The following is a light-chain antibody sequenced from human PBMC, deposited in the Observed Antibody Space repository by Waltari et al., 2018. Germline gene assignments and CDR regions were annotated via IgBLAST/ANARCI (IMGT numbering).Light chain of an antibody. V-gene: IGKV1-8*01. J-gene: IGKJ1*01. CDR3: QQYYSSPAT. CDR2: AAS. CDR1: QSISSY. Sequence: AIRITQSPSSLSASTGDRVTITCRESQSISSYLAWYQQKPGKAPKVLIYAASTLQSGVPSRFSGSGSGTDFTLTISCLQSEDFAIYYCQQYYSSPATFGQGTKVEIK.